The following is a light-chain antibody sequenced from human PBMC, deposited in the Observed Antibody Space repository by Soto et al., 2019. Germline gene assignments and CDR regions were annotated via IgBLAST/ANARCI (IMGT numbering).Light chain of an antibody. V-gene: IGKV1-39*01. CDR1: ETISTS. CDR2: GAS. J-gene: IGKJ4*01. CDR3: HQSYSIPVT. Sequence: DIQMTQTPSSLSASVGERVAITCRASETISTSLNWYQQKPGKAPKLLIYGASTLQSGVPSRFSGSGSGTDFTLTISGLQPEDFAPYYCHQSYSIPVTFGGGTKV.